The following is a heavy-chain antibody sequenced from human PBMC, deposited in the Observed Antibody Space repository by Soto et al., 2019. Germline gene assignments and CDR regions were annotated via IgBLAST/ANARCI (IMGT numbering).Heavy chain of an antibody. J-gene: IGHJ5*01. CDR2: INPNSGGT. D-gene: IGHD2-2*01. V-gene: IGHV1-2*04. Sequence: GASVKVSCKASGYTFTGYYMHWVRQAPGQGLEWMGWINPNSGGTNYAQKFQGWVTMTRDTSISTAYMELSRLRSDDTAVYYCARGERYCSSTSRLDSWGQGTPVTVSA. CDR1: GYTFTGYY. CDR3: ARGERYCSSTSRLDS.